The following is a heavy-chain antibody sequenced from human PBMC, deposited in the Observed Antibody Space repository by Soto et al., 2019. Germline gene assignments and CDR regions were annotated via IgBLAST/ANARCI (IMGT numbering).Heavy chain of an antibody. Sequence: QVQLQESGPGLVKPSQTLSLTCTVSGGSISSGGYYWSWIRQHPGKGLEWIGYIYYSGSTYYNPSLKSRVTISVDTSKNQFSLKLSSVTAADTAVYYCARVLNLPNYDILTNPYYYYYGMDVWGQGTTVTVSS. V-gene: IGHV4-31*03. D-gene: IGHD3-9*01. CDR1: GGSISSGGYY. CDR3: ARVLNLPNYDILTNPYYYYYGMDV. J-gene: IGHJ6*02. CDR2: IYYSGST.